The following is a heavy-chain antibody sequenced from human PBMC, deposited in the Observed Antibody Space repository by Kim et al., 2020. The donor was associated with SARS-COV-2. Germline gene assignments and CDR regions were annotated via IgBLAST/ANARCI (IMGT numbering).Heavy chain of an antibody. CDR1: GFTFSSYA. V-gene: IGHV3-23*01. CDR2: ISGSGGST. J-gene: IGHJ5*02. D-gene: IGHD3-10*01. Sequence: GGSLRLSCAASGFTFSSYAMSWVRQAPGKGLEWVSAISGSGGSTYYADSVKGRFTISRDNSKNTLYLQMNSLRAEDTAVYYCAKHSGSYYNELFWFDPWGQGTLVTVSS. CDR3: AKHSGSYYNELFWFDP.